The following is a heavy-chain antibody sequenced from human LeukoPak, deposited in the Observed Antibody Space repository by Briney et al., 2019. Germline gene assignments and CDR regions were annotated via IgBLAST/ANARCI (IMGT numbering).Heavy chain of an antibody. D-gene: IGHD4-17*01. CDR2: IKPXXXXX. J-gene: IGHJ4*02. V-gene: IGHV3-7*04. CDR1: GXXXXXXX. CDR3: ARDYGDSY. Sequence: QAGGSLRLSCAXXGXXXXXXXXXXXXXXXGXGLXXVDNIKPXXXXXYYVDSVKGRFTISRDNAKNSVYLQMNSLRAEDTAVYYCARDYGDSYWGQGALVTVSS.